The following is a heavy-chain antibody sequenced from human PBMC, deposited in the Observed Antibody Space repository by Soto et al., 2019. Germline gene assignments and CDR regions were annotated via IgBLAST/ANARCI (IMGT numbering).Heavy chain of an antibody. CDR1: GFTFSSYA. CDR2: ISGSGGST. V-gene: IGHV3-23*01. D-gene: IGHD4-17*01. CDR3: ANFVMTTASYWYFEL. Sequence: EVQLLESGGGLVQPGGSLRLSCAASGFTFSSYAMSWVRQAPGKGLEWVSAISGSGGSTYYADSVKGRFTISRDNAKNTLYLQMNSLRSEDTAVYYCANFVMTTASYWYFELWGRGTLVTVSS. J-gene: IGHJ2*01.